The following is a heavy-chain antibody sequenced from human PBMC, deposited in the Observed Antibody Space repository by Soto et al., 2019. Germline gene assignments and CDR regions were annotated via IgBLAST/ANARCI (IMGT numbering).Heavy chain of an antibody. J-gene: IGHJ4*02. D-gene: IGHD3-16*02. V-gene: IGHV1-2*04. CDR3: ARAAYDYVWGSYRSPFDY. CDR1: GYTFTGYY. CDR2: INPNSGGT. Sequence: QVQLVQSGAEVKKPGASVKVSCKASGYTFTGYYMHWVRQAPGQGLEWMGWINPNSGGTNYAQKFQGCVTMTRDTSISTAYMELSRLRSDDTAVYYCARAAYDYVWGSYRSPFDYWGQGTLVTVSS.